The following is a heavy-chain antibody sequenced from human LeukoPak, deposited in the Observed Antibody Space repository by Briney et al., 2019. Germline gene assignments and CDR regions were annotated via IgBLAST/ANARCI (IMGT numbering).Heavy chain of an antibody. CDR1: DGSISSYY. CDR3: ARGGNWNSPYMDV. V-gene: IGHV4-4*07. CDR2: IYTSGST. Sequence: SETLSLTCTVSDGSISSYYWSWIRQPAGKGLEWIGRIYTSGSTNNNPSLKSRVTMSVDTSKSQFSLKLSSVTAADTAVYYCARGGNWNSPYMDVWGKGTTVTVSS. D-gene: IGHD1-7*01. J-gene: IGHJ6*03.